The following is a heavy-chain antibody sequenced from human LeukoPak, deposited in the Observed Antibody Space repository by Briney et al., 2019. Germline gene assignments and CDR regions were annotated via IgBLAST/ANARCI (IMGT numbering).Heavy chain of an antibody. CDR1: GFIFTDYW. Sequence: GGSRRLSCAASGFIFTDYWMNWVRQAPGKGLEWVAMIKYDGIDKKYLDSVKGRFTISRDNAKNSLYLEMNSLRAEDTAVYYCARPDHVLPWFGELDYWGQGTLVTVSS. CDR2: IKYDGIDK. D-gene: IGHD3-10*01. V-gene: IGHV3-7*01. CDR3: ARPDHVLPWFGELDY. J-gene: IGHJ4*02.